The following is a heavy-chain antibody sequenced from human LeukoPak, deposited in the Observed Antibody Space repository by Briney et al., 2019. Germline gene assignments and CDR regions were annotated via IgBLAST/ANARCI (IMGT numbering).Heavy chain of an antibody. V-gene: IGHV3-23*01. D-gene: IGHD2-2*01. CDR3: AKVAVGEYCSSTSCKGYYFDY. CDR2: ISGSGGST. CDR1: GFTFSSYA. Sequence: GGSLRLSCAASGFTFSSYAMSWVRQAPGKGLEWVSAISGSGGSTYYADSVKGRFTISRDNSKNTLYLQINSLRAEDTAVYYCAKVAVGEYCSSTSCKGYYFDYWGQGTLVTVSS. J-gene: IGHJ4*02.